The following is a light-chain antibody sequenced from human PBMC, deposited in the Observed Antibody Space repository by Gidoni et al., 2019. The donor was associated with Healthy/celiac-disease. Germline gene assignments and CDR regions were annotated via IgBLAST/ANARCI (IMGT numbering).Light chain of an antibody. J-gene: IGKJ3*01. Sequence: DIQMTQSPSTLSASVGDRVTITCRASQSISSWLAWYQQKPGKATKLLIYKASSLESGVPSRFSGSGSGTEFTLTISSLQPDDFATYYCQQYNRYLFTFGPGTKVDIK. V-gene: IGKV1-5*03. CDR3: QQYNRYLFT. CDR2: KAS. CDR1: QSISSW.